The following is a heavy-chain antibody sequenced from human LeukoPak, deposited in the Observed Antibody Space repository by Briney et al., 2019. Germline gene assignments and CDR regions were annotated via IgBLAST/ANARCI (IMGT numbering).Heavy chain of an antibody. V-gene: IGHV1-46*01. Sequence: ASVKVSCKASGYTFTSYGISWVRQAPGQGLEWMGIINPSGGSTTYAQKFQGRVTMTRDMSTNTVYMELSSLRSEDTAIYYCARGGWLQSHGLDYWGQGTLVTVSS. CDR2: INPSGGST. CDR1: GYTFTSYG. J-gene: IGHJ4*02. D-gene: IGHD5-24*01. CDR3: ARGGWLQSHGLDY.